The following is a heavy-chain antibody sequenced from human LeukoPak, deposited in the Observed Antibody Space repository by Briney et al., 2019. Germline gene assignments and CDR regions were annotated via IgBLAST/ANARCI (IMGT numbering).Heavy chain of an antibody. Sequence: SEPLSLTCDIYGETFSGYYWSWIPQPPGKGPEWIGEINLSGGTNYNPSLKSRVAMSVCTSQNQFSLQLPSVTASDTAVYYWARHSGDIVVVVAATTPNWFDPWGQVTLVTV. J-gene: IGHJ5*02. V-gene: IGHV4-34*01. CDR1: GETFSGYY. CDR2: INLSGGT. CDR3: ARHSGDIVVVVAATTPNWFDP. D-gene: IGHD2-15*01.